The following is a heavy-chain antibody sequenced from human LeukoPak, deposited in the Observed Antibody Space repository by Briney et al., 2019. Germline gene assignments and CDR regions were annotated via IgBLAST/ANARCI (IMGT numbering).Heavy chain of an antibody. D-gene: IGHD3-10*01. CDR2: ISGSGGST. J-gene: IGHJ4*02. Sequence: GGSLRLSCAASGFTFSSYAMSWVRQAPGKGLEWVSAISGSGGSTYYADSVKGRFTISRDNSKNTLYLQMNSLRAEETAVYYCAKDHMVRGVIIRSYFDYWGQGTLVTVSS. V-gene: IGHV3-23*01. CDR1: GFTFSSYA. CDR3: AKDHMVRGVIIRSYFDY.